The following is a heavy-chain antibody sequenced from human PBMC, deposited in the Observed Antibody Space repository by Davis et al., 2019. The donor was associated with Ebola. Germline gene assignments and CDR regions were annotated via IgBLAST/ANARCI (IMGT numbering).Heavy chain of an antibody. Sequence: GGSLRLSCEASGFSVSDNYMNWVRQAPGKGLEWVSVIYNVYTMYYADSVKGRFTISRDSSMNTVYLQMSSLRAEDTAVYYYAKYASFYYAVGSNWFDPWGQGTLVTVSS. J-gene: IGHJ5*02. V-gene: IGHV3-53*01. CDR2: IYNVYTM. CDR1: GFSVSDNY. CDR3: AKYASFYYAVGSNWFDP. D-gene: IGHD3-10*01.